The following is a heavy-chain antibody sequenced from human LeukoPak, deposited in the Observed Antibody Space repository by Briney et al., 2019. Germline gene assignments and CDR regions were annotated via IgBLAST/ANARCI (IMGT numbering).Heavy chain of an antibody. J-gene: IGHJ4*02. CDR2: IYYSGST. CDR1: GGSISSYY. D-gene: IGHD3-9*01. CDR3: ARTDILTGQSYFDY. Sequence: SETLSLTCTVSGGSISSYYWSWIRQPPGKGLEWIGYIYYSGSTNQNPSLKSRVTISVDTSKNQFSLKLSSVTAADTAVYYCARTDILTGQSYFDYWGQGTLVTVSS. V-gene: IGHV4-59*08.